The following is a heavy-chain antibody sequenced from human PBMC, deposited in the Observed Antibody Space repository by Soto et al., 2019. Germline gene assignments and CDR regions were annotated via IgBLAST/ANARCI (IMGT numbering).Heavy chain of an antibody. CDR3: ARDRNFFHSSGPDY. CDR2: ISHSGST. Sequence: QVQLQESGPGLVKPSQTLFLTCTVSGGSISSGTYYWNWIRQHPGKGLEWIGYISHSGSTYYNPSLASRISIAVDTSKNQFSLRLSSVTAADTAVYYCARDRNFFHSSGPDYWGQGTLVTVSS. V-gene: IGHV4-31*03. CDR1: GGSISSGTYY. J-gene: IGHJ4*02. D-gene: IGHD3-22*01.